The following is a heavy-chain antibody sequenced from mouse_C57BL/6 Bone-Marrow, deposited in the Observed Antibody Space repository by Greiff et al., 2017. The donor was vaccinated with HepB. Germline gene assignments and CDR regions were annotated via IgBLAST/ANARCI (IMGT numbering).Heavy chain of an antibody. CDR2: IYPGSGNT. Sequence: VQLQQSGPELVKPGASVKISCKASGYSFTSYYIHWVKQRTGQGLEWIGWIYPGSGNTKYNEKFKGKATLTADTSASTAYMQLSSLTSEASAVLYCARLDSSGSFAYWGQGTLVTVSA. CDR1: GYSFTSYY. D-gene: IGHD3-2*02. J-gene: IGHJ3*01. V-gene: IGHV1-66*01. CDR3: ARLDSSGSFAY.